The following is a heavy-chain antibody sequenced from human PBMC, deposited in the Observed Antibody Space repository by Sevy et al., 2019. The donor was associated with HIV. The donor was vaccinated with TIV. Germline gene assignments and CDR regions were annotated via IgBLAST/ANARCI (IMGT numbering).Heavy chain of an antibody. Sequence: GESLKISCKGSGYSFTSYWIGWVRQMPGKGLEWMGIMYPGDSDIRYSPSFQGQVTISADKSISTAYLQWSSLKSSDTALYYCTSLGGSDGSGYHFFDYWGQGTLVTVSS. CDR3: TSLGGSDGSGYHFFDY. CDR1: GYSFTSYW. CDR2: MYPGDSDI. D-gene: IGHD3-22*01. V-gene: IGHV5-51*01. J-gene: IGHJ4*02.